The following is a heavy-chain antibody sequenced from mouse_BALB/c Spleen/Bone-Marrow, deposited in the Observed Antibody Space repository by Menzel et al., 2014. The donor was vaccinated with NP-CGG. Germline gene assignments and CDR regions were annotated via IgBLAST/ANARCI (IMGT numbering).Heavy chain of an antibody. CDR3: ARGGDRYDDWFAY. CDR2: IYPYNGGT. Sequence: EVKLMESGPELVKPGTSVKISCKASGYTFTDYNMHWVKQSHGKSLEWIGYIYPYNGGTGYNQKFKNKATLTVDNSSSTAYMELRSLTSEDSAVYYCARGGDRYDDWFAYWGQGTLVTVSA. CDR1: GYTFTDYN. D-gene: IGHD2-14*01. V-gene: IGHV1S29*02. J-gene: IGHJ3*01.